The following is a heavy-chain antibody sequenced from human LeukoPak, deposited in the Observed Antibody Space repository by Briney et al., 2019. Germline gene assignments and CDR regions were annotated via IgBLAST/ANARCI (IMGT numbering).Heavy chain of an antibody. CDR1: GFTFSSYV. J-gene: IGHJ6*03. D-gene: IGHD2-8*01. Sequence: GGSLRLSCAASGFTFSSYVMHWVRQAPGKGLEWVAIISYDGSNEYYADSVKGRFTISRDNSKNTLYLQMNSLRAADTAVYYCAKDRCSNGIGCYYYYMDVWGKGTTVTISS. CDR3: AKDRCSNGIGCYYYYMDV. CDR2: ISYDGSNE. V-gene: IGHV3-30*04.